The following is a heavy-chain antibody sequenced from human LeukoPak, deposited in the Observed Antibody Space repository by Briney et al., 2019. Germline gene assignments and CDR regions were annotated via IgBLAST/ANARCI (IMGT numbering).Heavy chain of an antibody. V-gene: IGHV3-23*01. CDR1: GFTFSSFA. D-gene: IGHD1-26*01. CDR2: VSGSGGST. CDR3: AKGRGWEASYYYYYMDV. J-gene: IGHJ6*03. Sequence: GGSLRLSCGASGFTFSSFAMRWVRQAPGKGLEWVSGVSGSGGSTYYPDSVKGRLTISRDNSRNTLYLQLNSLRAEDTAVYYCAKGRGWEASYYYYYMDVWGKGTTVTISS.